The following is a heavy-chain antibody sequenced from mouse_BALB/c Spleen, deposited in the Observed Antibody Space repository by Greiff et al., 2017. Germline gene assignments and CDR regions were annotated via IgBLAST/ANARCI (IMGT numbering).Heavy chain of an antibody. CDR1: GFSLSTSGMG. CDR3: ARSLTGTRAMAY. V-gene: IGHV8-12*01. Sequence: QVTLKVSGPGILQPSQTLSLTCSFSGFSLSTSGMGVSWIRQPSGKGLEWLAHIYWDDDKRYNPSLKSRLTISKDTSRNQIFLKITSVDTADTATAYCARSLTGTRAMAYWGQGTSVTVSS. CDR2: IYWDDDK. D-gene: IGHD4-1*01. J-gene: IGHJ4*01.